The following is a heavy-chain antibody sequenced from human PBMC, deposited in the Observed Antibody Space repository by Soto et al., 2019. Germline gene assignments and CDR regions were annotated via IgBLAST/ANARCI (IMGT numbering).Heavy chain of an antibody. Sequence: EVQLVESGGGLVQPGGSLRLSCAASGFTVSSNYMSWVRQAPGKGLEWVSVIYSGGSTYYADSVKGRFTISRHNSKNTLYLQINSLRAEDTAVYYCARQRYCSGGSCYSFGWFDPWGQGTLVTVSS. CDR2: IYSGGST. D-gene: IGHD2-15*01. J-gene: IGHJ5*02. CDR1: GFTVSSNY. V-gene: IGHV3-53*04. CDR3: ARQRYCSGGSCYSFGWFDP.